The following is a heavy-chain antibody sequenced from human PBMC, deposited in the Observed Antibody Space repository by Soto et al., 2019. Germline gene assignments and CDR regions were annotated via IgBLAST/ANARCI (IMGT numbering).Heavy chain of an antibody. D-gene: IGHD6-13*01. Sequence: SLKVSCKASGGTFSSYAISWVRQAPGQGLEWMGGIIPIFGTANYAQKFQGRVTITADESTSTAYMELSSLRSEDTAVYYCARRIAAAGAFDYWGQGTLVTVS. J-gene: IGHJ4*02. CDR1: GGTFSSYA. CDR2: IIPIFGTA. CDR3: ARRIAAAGAFDY. V-gene: IGHV1-69*13.